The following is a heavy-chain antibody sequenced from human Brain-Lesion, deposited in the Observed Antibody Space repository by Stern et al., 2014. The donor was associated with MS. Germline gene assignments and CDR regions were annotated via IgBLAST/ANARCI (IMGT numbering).Heavy chain of an antibody. V-gene: IGHV4-4*02. D-gene: IGHD3-10*01. J-gene: IGHJ6*02. CDR1: GASISNTQW. Sequence: QVQLLQPGPGLVKPSGTLSLTCAVSGASISNTQWWTWVRQSPGKGLEWIGEIYQSGRANYNPSLRRRVTISGDRAQNSFSLKLNSVTAADTAVYYCARDPRRGGLSGYYHGMDVWGQGTTVTVSS. CDR2: IYQSGRA. CDR3: ARDPRRGGLSGYYHGMDV.